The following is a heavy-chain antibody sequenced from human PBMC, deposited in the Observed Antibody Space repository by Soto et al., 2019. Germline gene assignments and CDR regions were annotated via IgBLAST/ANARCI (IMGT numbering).Heavy chain of an antibody. V-gene: IGHV1-2*02. J-gene: IGHJ4*02. CDR3: ARVRVVVPAAISVFGY. Sequence: ASVKVSCKASGYTFTGYYMHWVRQAPGQGLEWMGWINPNSGGTNYAQKFQGRVTMTRDTSISTAYMELSRLRSDDTAVYYCARVRVVVPAAISVFGYWGRGPLVTVPS. CDR2: INPNSGGT. D-gene: IGHD2-2*02. CDR1: GYTFTGYY.